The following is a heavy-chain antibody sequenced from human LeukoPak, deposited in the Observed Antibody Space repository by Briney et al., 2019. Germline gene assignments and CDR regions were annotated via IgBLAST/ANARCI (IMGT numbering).Heavy chain of an antibody. CDR3: AREGDRHLTFDY. D-gene: IGHD3-16*01. V-gene: IGHV3-30*01. Sequence: PGRSLRLSCAAFGSTFSGHLLHWVRQAPGKGLEWVAGTAYEGGEKYYADSVSGRFTISRDNSDNTVYLQMNGLRLEDTAVYFCAREGDRHLTFDYWGRGTLVTVSS. J-gene: IGHJ4*02. CDR2: TAYEGGEK. CDR1: GSTFSGHL.